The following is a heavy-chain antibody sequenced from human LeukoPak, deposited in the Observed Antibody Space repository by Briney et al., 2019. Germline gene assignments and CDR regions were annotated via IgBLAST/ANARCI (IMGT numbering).Heavy chain of an antibody. J-gene: IGHJ1*01. D-gene: IGHD1-26*01. CDR2: ISSSSSTI. Sequence: PGGSLRLSCAASGFTFSSYRMNWVRQAPGKGLEWVSYISSSSSTIYYADSVKGRFTISRDNAKNSLYLQMNSLRAEDTAVYYCARDRVISPYSGSYYGYFQHWGQGTLVTVSS. V-gene: IGHV3-48*01. CDR3: ARDRVISPYSGSYYGYFQH. CDR1: GFTFSSYR.